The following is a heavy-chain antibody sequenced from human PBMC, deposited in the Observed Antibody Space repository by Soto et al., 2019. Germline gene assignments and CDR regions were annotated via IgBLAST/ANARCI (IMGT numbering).Heavy chain of an antibody. V-gene: IGHV4-59*08. CDR1: GGSVSGYY. CDR2: IYYRGTT. J-gene: IGHJ6*02. D-gene: IGHD1-1*01. CDR3: ARHPTIARFENGLDV. Sequence: SETLSLTCTVSGGSVSGYYWSWIRQPPGKGLEWIGYIYYRGTTIYSPSLDRRVTLSVDTAKDQVSLKLTSVTPADTAVYYCARHPTIARFENGLDVWGHGTMVT.